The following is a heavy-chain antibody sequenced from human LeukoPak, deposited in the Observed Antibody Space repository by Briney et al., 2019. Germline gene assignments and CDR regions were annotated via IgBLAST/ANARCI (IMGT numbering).Heavy chain of an antibody. CDR2: ISSSSTI. Sequence: GGSLRLSCAASGFTFSSYSMNWVRQAPGKGLEWVSYISSSSTIYYADSVKGRFTISRDNAKNSLYLQMNSLRDEDTAVYYCARDDYESSDYWGQGTLVTVSS. V-gene: IGHV3-48*02. D-gene: IGHD4-17*01. CDR3: ARDDYESSDY. CDR1: GFTFSSYS. J-gene: IGHJ4*02.